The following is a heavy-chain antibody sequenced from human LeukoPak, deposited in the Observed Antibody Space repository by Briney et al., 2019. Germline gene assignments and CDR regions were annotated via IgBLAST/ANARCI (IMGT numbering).Heavy chain of an antibody. CDR2: ISYDGSNK. CDR1: GFTFSSYA. J-gene: IGHJ4*02. D-gene: IGHD3-16*01. Sequence: GGSLRLSCAASGFTFSSYAMHWVRQAPGKGLEWVAVISYDGSNKYYADSVKGRFTISRDNSKNTLYLQMNSLRAEDTAVYYCVRGARKNYFDYWGQGTLVTVSS. V-gene: IGHV3-30-3*01. CDR3: VRGARKNYFDY.